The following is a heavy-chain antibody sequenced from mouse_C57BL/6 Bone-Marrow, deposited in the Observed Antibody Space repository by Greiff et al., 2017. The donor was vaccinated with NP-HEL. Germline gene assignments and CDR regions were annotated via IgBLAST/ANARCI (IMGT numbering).Heavy chain of an antibody. CDR3: ARGPYYYGSSWFAY. D-gene: IGHD1-1*01. V-gene: IGHV3-6*01. Sequence: EVQLQESGPGLVKPSQSLSLTCSVTGYSITSGYYWNWIRQFPGNKLEWMGYISYDGSNNYNPFLKNRISITRDTSKNQFFLKLNSVTTEDTATYCGARGPYYYGSSWFAYWGQGTLVTVSA. CDR2: ISYDGSN. CDR1: GYSITSGYY. J-gene: IGHJ3*01.